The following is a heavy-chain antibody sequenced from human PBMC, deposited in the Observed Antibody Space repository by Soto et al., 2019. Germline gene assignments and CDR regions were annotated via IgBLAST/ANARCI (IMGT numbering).Heavy chain of an antibody. D-gene: IGHD5-18*01. CDR3: AKEGEEIQLWFSFDY. CDR2: ISYDGSNK. V-gene: IGHV3-30*18. CDR1: GFTFSSYG. Sequence: QVQLVESGGGVVQPGRSLRLSCAASGFTFSSYGMHWVRQAPGKGLEWVAVISYDGSNKYYADSVKGRFTISSDNSKNTLYLQMNSLRAEDTAVYYWAKEGEEIQLWFSFDYRGLGTLVTVSS. J-gene: IGHJ4*02.